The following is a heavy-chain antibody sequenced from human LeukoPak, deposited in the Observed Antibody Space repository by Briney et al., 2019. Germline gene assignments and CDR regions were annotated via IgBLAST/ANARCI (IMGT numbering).Heavy chain of an antibody. D-gene: IGHD2-15*01. CDR1: GITFSGFA. CDR3: AKPPVAAPSNY. J-gene: IGHJ4*02. V-gene: IGHV3-23*01. CDR2: ISGSGGST. Sequence: PGGSLRLSCAASGITFSGFAMSWVRQAPGKGLEWVSAISGSGGSTYYADSVKGRFTISRDNSKNTLYLQMNSLRAEDTAVYYCAKPPVAAPSNYWGQGTLVTVSS.